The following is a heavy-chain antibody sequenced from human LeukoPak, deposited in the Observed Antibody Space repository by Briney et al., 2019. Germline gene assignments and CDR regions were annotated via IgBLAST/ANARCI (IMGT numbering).Heavy chain of an antibody. CDR3: AKGSCSSHICYYFYYMDV. Sequence: PGGSLRLSCAASGFTFTNTWMSWVRQAPGKGLEWVGRIKSKTDGGTTDYAAPVKGRFTISRDNSKNTLYLQMNSLRAEDTAKYYCAKGSCSSHICYYFYYMDVWGKGTTVTVSS. V-gene: IGHV3-15*01. CDR1: GFTFTNTW. CDR2: IKSKTDGGTT. J-gene: IGHJ6*03. D-gene: IGHD2-2*01.